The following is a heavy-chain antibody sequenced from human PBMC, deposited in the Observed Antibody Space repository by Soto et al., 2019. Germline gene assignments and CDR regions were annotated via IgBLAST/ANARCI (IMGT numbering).Heavy chain of an antibody. Sequence: KGLEWIGEINHSGSTNYNPSLKSRVTISVDTSKNQFSLKLSSVTAADTAVYYCARGPRRFLEWLLSPNWLDPWGQGTLVTVSS. J-gene: IGHJ5*02. D-gene: IGHD3-3*01. CDR2: INHSGST. CDR3: ARGPRRFLEWLLSPNWLDP. V-gene: IGHV4-34*01.